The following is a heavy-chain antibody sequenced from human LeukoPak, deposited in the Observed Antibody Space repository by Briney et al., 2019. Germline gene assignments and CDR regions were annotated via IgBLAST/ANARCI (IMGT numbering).Heavy chain of an antibody. CDR2: INHSGST. V-gene: IGHV4-34*01. J-gene: IGHJ6*02. CDR3: ARGRRLMDV. CDR1: GGSFSGYY. Sequence: SETLSLTCAVYGGSFSGYYWSWIRQPPGKGLEWIGEINHSGSTNYNPSLKSRVTISVDTSKNQFSLKLSSVTAADTAVYYCARGRRLMDVWGQGTTVTVSS.